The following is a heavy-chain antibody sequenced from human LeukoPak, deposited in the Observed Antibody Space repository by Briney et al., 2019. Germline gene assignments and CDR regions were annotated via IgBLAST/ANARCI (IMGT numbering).Heavy chain of an antibody. D-gene: IGHD1-26*01. CDR1: GFSFSGST. J-gene: IGHJ4*02. V-gene: IGHV3-73*01. CDR2: IRSKPNNYAT. Sequence: GGSLRLSCAASGFSFSGSTMHWVRQASGKGLEWLGQIRSKPNNYATAYGASVKGRFTFSRDDSNNTAYLQMNSLKTEDTAVYYCTTDGVGVEGATYDNWGQGTLVSVSS. CDR3: TTDGVGVEGATYDN.